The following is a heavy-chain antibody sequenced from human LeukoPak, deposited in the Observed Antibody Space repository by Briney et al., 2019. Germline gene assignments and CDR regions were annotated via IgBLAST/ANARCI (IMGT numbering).Heavy chain of an antibody. J-gene: IGHJ4*02. CDR3: AREGIYSGYDPYYFGY. V-gene: IGHV3-21*01. Sequence: GGSLRLSCAASGFTFSSYSMNWVRQAPGKGLVWVSSISSSSSYIYYADSVKGRFTISRDNAKNSLYLQMNSLRAEDTAVYYCAREGIYSGYDPYYFGYWGQGTLVTVSS. CDR1: GFTFSSYS. CDR2: ISSSSSYI. D-gene: IGHD5-12*01.